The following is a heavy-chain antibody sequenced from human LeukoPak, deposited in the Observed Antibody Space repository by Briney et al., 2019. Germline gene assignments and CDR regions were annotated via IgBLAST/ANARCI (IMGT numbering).Heavy chain of an antibody. CDR3: ASLKYSYGQPDS. J-gene: IGHJ4*02. CDR2: ISSGSGYI. CDR1: GFTFTSYT. Sequence: PGGSLRLSCAAPGFTFTSYTMNWVRQAPGKGLERVSSISSGSGYIYYADSVKGRFTISRDNAKNSLYLQMNSLRAEDTAVYYCASLKYSYGQPDSWGQGTLVTVSS. D-gene: IGHD5-18*01. V-gene: IGHV3-21*01.